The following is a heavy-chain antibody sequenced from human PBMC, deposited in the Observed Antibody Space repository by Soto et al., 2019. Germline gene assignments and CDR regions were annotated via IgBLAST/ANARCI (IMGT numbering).Heavy chain of an antibody. CDR2: ISCYNGKT. D-gene: IGHD3-3*01. CDR3: ARDAPPPELRFLEWHNYDYNGMDV. CDR1: GYSFTAYG. Sequence: QVQVVQSGDEVKETGASVRVSCKTSGYSFTAYGISWVRQAPGQGLEWMGWISCYNGKTKYAQKVQGRVTMTTDTSTRTAYMGVRRPRSDDPGIYYCARDAPPPELRFLEWHNYDYNGMDVWGQGTTVTVSS. V-gene: IGHV1-18*01. J-gene: IGHJ6*02.